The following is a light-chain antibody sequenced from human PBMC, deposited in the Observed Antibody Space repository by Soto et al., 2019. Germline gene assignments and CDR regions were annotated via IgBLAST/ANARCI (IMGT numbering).Light chain of an antibody. Sequence: EIEMTQSPATLPVSPGERATLSCRASQSGSTNLAWYQQKPGQAPRLLIYGASTRAPGFPARFTGSGSGTEFTLTIRSLQSDDFAVYYCQQYNDWPSNTFGQGTKLEIK. CDR2: GAS. V-gene: IGKV3-15*01. J-gene: IGKJ2*01. CDR3: QQYNDWPSNT. CDR1: QSGSTN.